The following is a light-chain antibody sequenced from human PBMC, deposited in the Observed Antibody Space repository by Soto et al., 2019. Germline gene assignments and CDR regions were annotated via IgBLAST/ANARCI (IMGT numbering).Light chain of an antibody. Sequence: DIQMTQSPSSVSASVGDTVTITCRESQAVSTWLAWYQQKPGGDPKLLIYAASTLQSGVPSRFRGSGSGTDFTLTISSLQPDDFATYYCQQYDSYPLTFGGGTKVDIK. CDR3: QQYDSYPLT. V-gene: IGKV1D-16*01. CDR2: AAS. J-gene: IGKJ4*01. CDR1: QAVSTW.